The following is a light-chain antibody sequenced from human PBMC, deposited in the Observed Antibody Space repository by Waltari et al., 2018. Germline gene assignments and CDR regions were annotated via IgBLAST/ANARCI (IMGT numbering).Light chain of an antibody. J-gene: IGKJ4*01. Sequence: DIQMTQSPSSLSASVGDRVTITCRASQSISSYLNWYQQKPGKAPKLLIYAASSLQSGVPSRFSGSGSGTDFTLTISSLQPEDVATYFCQQVSSLPLTFGGGTRVEI. V-gene: IGKV1-39*01. CDR1: QSISSY. CDR3: QQVSSLPLT. CDR2: AAS.